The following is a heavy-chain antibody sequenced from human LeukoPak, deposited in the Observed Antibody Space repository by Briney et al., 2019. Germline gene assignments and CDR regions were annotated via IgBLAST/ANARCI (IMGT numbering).Heavy chain of an antibody. J-gene: IGHJ4*02. V-gene: IGHV3-9*01. CDR1: GFTFDDYA. Sequence: GGSLRLSCAASGFTFDDYAMRWVRHAPGKGLEWVSGISWNSGSIGYADSVKGRFTISRDNSKNTLYLQMNSLRAEDTAVYYCAKVPTYYYDSSGYFLPGEKYYFDYWGQGTLVTVSS. D-gene: IGHD3-22*01. CDR3: AKVPTYYYDSSGYFLPGEKYYFDY. CDR2: ISWNSGSI.